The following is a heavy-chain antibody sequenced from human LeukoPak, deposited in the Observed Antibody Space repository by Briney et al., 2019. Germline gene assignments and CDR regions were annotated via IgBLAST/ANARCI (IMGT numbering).Heavy chain of an antibody. J-gene: IGHJ4*02. Sequence: ASVKVSCEASGYTFTSYGISWVRQAPGQGLEWMGWINTNTGNPTYAQGFTGRFVFSLDTSVSTAYLQIGSLKAEDTAVYYCRAYDSSGLFDYWGQGTLVTVSS. CDR2: INTNTGNP. CDR3: RAYDSSGLFDY. D-gene: IGHD3-22*01. CDR1: GYTFTSYG. V-gene: IGHV7-4-1*01.